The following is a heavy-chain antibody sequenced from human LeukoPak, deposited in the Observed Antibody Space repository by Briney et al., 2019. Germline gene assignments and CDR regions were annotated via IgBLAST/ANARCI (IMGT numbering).Heavy chain of an antibody. Sequence: ASVKVSCKASGYTFTSYGISWVRQAPGQGLEWMGWISAYNGNTNYAQKLQGRVTMTTDTSTSTAYMELRSLRSDYTAVYYCARANLRRGVVNWFDPWGQGTLVTVSS. V-gene: IGHV1-18*01. J-gene: IGHJ5*02. CDR1: GYTFTSYG. CDR3: ARANLRRGVVNWFDP. D-gene: IGHD3-10*01. CDR2: ISAYNGNT.